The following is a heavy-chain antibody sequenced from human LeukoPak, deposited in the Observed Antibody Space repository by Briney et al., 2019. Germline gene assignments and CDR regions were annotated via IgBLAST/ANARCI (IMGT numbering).Heavy chain of an antibody. CDR1: RFTFSIYA. CDR2: ISGSGGST. D-gene: IGHD3-22*01. V-gene: IGHV3-23*01. CDR3: AKVINYYDSSGFDAFDI. Sequence: GGSLRLSGAASRFTFSIYAMTWVRQAPGKGLEWVSAISGSGGSTYYADSVKGRFTISRDNSKNTLYLQMNSLRAEDTAVYYCAKVINYYDSSGFDAFDIWGQGTVVTVSS. J-gene: IGHJ3*02.